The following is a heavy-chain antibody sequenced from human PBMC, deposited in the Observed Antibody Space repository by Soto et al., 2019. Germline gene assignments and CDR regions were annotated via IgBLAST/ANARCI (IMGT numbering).Heavy chain of an antibody. Sequence: QVQLVQSGAEVKKPGASVKVSCKASGYTFTSYYMHWVRQAPGQGLEWMGIINPSGGSTSYAQKFQGRVTMTRDTSTSTVYMELSSLRSEDTAVYYYARDLCGGDCYLGSAPRYYFDYWGQGTLVTVSS. CDR2: INPSGGST. D-gene: IGHD2-21*02. CDR3: ARDLCGGDCYLGSAPRYYFDY. J-gene: IGHJ4*02. CDR1: GYTFTSYY. V-gene: IGHV1-46*01.